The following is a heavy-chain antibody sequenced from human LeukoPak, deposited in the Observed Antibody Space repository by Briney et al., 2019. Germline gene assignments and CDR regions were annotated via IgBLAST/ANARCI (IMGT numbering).Heavy chain of an antibody. D-gene: IGHD6-19*01. V-gene: IGHV3-23*01. CDR1: GFTFSSYA. CDR3: ARDPLGAVAAPDY. J-gene: IGHJ4*02. CDR2: ISGSGGST. Sequence: GGSLRLSCAASGFTFSSYAMSWVRQAPGKGLEWVSAISGSGGSTYYADSVKGRFTISRDNSKNTLYLQMNSLRAEDTAVYYCARDPLGAVAAPDYWGQGTPVTVSS.